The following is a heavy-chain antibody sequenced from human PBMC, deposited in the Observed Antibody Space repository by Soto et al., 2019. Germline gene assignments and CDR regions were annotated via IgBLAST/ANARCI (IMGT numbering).Heavy chain of an antibody. J-gene: IGHJ4*02. Sequence: ASVKVSCKASGYTFTSYAMHWVRQAPGQRLEWMGWINAGNGNTKYSQKFQGRVTITRDTSASTAYMELSSLRSEDTAVYYCAISPQSGTEGGGITMIVVVTAFDYWGQGTLVTVSS. CDR1: GYTFTSYA. V-gene: IGHV1-3*01. CDR2: INAGNGNT. CDR3: AISPQSGTEGGGITMIVVVTAFDY. D-gene: IGHD3-22*01.